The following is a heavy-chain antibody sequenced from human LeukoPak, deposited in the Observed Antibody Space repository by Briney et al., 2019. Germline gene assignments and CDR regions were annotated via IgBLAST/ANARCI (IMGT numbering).Heavy chain of an antibody. J-gene: IGHJ6*03. CDR3: ARDDGSGSYGYYYMDV. CDR2: INPSGGST. Sequence: ASVKVSCKTSDYTFPSCGISWVRQAPGQGLEWMGIINPSGGSTSYAQKFQGRVTMTRDTSTSTVYMELSSLRSEDTAVYYCARDDGSGSYGYYYMDVWGKGTTVTVSS. CDR1: DYTFPSCG. D-gene: IGHD3-10*01. V-gene: IGHV1-46*01.